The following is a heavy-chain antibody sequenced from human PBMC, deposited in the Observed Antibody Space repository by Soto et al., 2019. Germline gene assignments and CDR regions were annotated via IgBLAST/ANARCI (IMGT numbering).Heavy chain of an antibody. D-gene: IGHD6-19*01. J-gene: IGHJ6*02. CDR1: GLSLSTSGMC. V-gene: IGHV2-70*01. CDR2: IDWDDDK. CDR3: ARMYSSGWYPYYYYGMDD. Sequence: GPTLVNPTQTLTLTCTFSGLSLSTSGMCVSWIRQPPGKALEWLALIDWDDDKYYRTSLRTRLTISKNTSQNQVVLTMTEMAPVDTATYYCARMYSSGWYPYYYYGMDDWGQGTTVTVSS.